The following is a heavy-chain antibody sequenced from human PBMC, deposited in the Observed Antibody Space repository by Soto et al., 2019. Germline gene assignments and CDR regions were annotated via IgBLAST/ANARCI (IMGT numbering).Heavy chain of an antibody. Sequence: GGSLRLSCAAYGFTFSSYAMSWVRQAPGKGLEWVSAISGSGGSTYYADSVKGRFTISRDNSKNTLYLQMNSLRAEDTAVYYCAKAKNRPEYFQHWGQGTLVTVSS. J-gene: IGHJ1*01. V-gene: IGHV3-23*01. CDR1: GFTFSSYA. CDR3: AKAKNRPEYFQH. CDR2: ISGSGGST.